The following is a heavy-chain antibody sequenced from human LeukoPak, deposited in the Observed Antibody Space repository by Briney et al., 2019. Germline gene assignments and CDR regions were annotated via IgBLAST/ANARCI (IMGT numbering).Heavy chain of an antibody. CDR2: INPNSGGT. Sequence: ASVKVSCKASGYTFTDYYMHWVRQAPGQGLEWMGWINPNSGGTNYAQKFQGRVTMTRDKSISTAYMELSSLRSEDTAVYYCARGCSSTSCSAYYFDYWGQGTLVTVSS. D-gene: IGHD2-2*01. J-gene: IGHJ4*02. CDR3: ARGCSSTSCSAYYFDY. CDR1: GYTFTDYY. V-gene: IGHV1-2*02.